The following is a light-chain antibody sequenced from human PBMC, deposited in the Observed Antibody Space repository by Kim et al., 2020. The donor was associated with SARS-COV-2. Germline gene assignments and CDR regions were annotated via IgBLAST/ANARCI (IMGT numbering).Light chain of an antibody. CDR2: GES. V-gene: IGKV3-20*01. CDR3: QQYGSSPWT. CDR1: QSVSSSY. J-gene: IGKJ1*01. Sequence: CPGESATLTCRASQSVSSSYLAWYQQKPGQAPRLLIYGESSRATGIPDRFSGSGSGTDFTLTISRLEPEDFAVYYCQQYGSSPWTFGQGTKVDIK.